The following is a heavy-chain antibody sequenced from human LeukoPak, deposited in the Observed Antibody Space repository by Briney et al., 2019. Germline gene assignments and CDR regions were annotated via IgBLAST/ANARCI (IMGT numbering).Heavy chain of an antibody. Sequence: WETLSLTCTASGGSISSYYWGWIRQPPGKGLEWIGYIYYIGDTNYNPSLKSRVTISVDTSKNQFSLQLSSVTTADTAVYYCARVIRYFDWSNIERYYIDYWGQGTLVTVSS. CDR2: IYYIGDT. CDR3: ARVIRYFDWSNIERYYIDY. CDR1: GGSISSYY. D-gene: IGHD3-9*01. J-gene: IGHJ4*02. V-gene: IGHV4-59*01.